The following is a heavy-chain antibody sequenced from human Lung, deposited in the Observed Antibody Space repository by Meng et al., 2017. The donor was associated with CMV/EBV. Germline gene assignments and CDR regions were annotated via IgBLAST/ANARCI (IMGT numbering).Heavy chain of an antibody. D-gene: IGHD5/OR15-5a*01. J-gene: IGHJ1*01. CDR2: IYGDGKT. Sequence: GGSQRLSCAASGFSVSENYVSWVRQAPGKGLSWVSVIYGDGKTYYSDSVVGRFTISRDNSRNTVFLQMNNLGADDTANYFCARGSVYCDRWGQGTLVTVSS. CDR3: ARGSVYCDR. V-gene: IGHV3-53*01. CDR1: GFSVSENY.